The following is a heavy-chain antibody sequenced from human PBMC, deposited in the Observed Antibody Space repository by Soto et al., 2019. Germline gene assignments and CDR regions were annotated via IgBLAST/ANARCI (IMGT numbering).Heavy chain of an antibody. CDR2: IYYSGST. CDR3: ARASGGTYYDFWSGSVFHYGMDV. D-gene: IGHD3-3*01. CDR1: GGSISSYY. V-gene: IGHV4-59*01. Sequence: SETLSLTCTVSGGSISSYYWSWIRQPPGKGLEWIGYIYYSGSTNYNPSLKSRVTISVDTSKNQFPLKLSSVTAADTAVSSCARASGGTYYDFWSGSVFHYGMDVGGQGTTVTVSS. J-gene: IGHJ6*02.